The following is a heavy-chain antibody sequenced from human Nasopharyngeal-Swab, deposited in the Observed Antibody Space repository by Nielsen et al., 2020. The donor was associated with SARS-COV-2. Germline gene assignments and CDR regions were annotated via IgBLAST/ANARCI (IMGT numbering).Heavy chain of an antibody. CDR1: GFTFSSYS. D-gene: IGHD2-15*01. CDR2: ISSSSSYI. V-gene: IGHV3-21*01. CDR3: ARDGGDIVVVVAATYLGY. Sequence: GGSLRLSCAASGFTFSSYSMNWVRQAPGKGLDGVSSISSSSSYIYYADSVKGRFTISRDNAKNSLYLQMNSLRAEDTAVYYCARDGGDIVVVVAATYLGYWGQGTLVTVSS. J-gene: IGHJ4*02.